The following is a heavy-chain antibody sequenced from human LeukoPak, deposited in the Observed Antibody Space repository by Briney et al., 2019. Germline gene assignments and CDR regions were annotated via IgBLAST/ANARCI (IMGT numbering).Heavy chain of an antibody. CDR1: GYTFTSYG. Sequence: ASVKFSCKASGYTFTSYGMSWVRQAPGQGLEWMGWIKDDSGNTNYAKKLQERVSIKRDKSTSTAYMELRRLRSEDTVVYYCARDWGLELRVRWLDPWGQGTLVTVSS. J-gene: IGHJ5*02. V-gene: IGHV1-18*01. D-gene: IGHD1-7*01. CDR3: ARDWGLELRVRWLDP. CDR2: IKDDSGNT.